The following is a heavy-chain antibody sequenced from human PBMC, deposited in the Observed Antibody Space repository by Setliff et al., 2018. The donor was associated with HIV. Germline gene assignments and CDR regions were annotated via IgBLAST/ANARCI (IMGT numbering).Heavy chain of an antibody. Sequence: SETLSLTCTVSGGSISSGSYYWSWIRQPAGKGLEWIGHIHTSGSTNHNPSLKSRVTISVDTSKNQFSLNLTSVTAADTAVYYCARDRMSSGYTAAFEIWGQGTVVTVSS. CDR2: IHTSGST. CDR1: GGSISSGSYY. J-gene: IGHJ3*02. CDR3: ARDRMSSGYTAAFEI. D-gene: IGHD3-22*01. V-gene: IGHV4-61*09.